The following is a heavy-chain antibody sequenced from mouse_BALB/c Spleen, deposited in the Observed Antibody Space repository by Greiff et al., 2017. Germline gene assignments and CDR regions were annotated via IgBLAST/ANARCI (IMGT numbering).Heavy chain of an antibody. V-gene: IGHV3-8*02. CDR2: ISYSGST. Sequence: EVKLQESGPSLVKPSQTLSLTCSVTGDSITSGYWNWIRKFPGNKLEYMGYISYSGSTYYNPSLKSRISITRDTSKNQYYLQLNSVTTEDTATYYCARGGSSYLYFDYWGQGTTLTVSS. CDR3: ARGGSSYLYFDY. J-gene: IGHJ2*01. D-gene: IGHD1-1*01. CDR1: GDSITSGY.